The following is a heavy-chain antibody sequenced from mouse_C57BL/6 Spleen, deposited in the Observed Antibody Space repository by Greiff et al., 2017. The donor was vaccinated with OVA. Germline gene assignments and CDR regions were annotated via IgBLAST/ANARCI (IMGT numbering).Heavy chain of an antibody. CDR3: ATTVVARDYFDY. CDR2: IYPGDGDT. V-gene: IGHV1-80*01. Sequence: LEESGAELVKPGASVKISCKASGYAFSSYWMNWVKQRPGKGLEWIGQIYPGDGDTNYNGKFKGKATLTADKSSSTAYMQLSSLTSEDSAVYFCATTVVARDYFDYWGQGTTLTVSS. CDR1: GYAFSSYW. J-gene: IGHJ2*01. D-gene: IGHD1-1*01.